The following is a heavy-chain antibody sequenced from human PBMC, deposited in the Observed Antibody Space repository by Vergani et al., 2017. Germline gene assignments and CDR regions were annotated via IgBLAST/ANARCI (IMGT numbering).Heavy chain of an antibody. V-gene: IGHV3-7*01. CDR3: ARXSRYDFWSRNYMDV. Sequence: EVQLVESGGGLVQPGGSLRLSCAASGFTFSSYWMSWVRQAPGKGLEWVANIKQDGSEKYYVDSVKGRFTISRDNAKNSLYLQMNSLRAEDTAVYYCARXSRYDFWSRNYMDVWGKGTTVTVSS. CDR1: GFTFSSYW. J-gene: IGHJ6*03. CDR2: IKQDGSEK. D-gene: IGHD3-3*01.